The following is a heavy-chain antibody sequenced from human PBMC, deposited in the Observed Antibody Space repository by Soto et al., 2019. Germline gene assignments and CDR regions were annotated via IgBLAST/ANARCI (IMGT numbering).Heavy chain of an antibody. V-gene: IGHV1-3*01. D-gene: IGHD3-16*02. CDR2: INAGNGNT. J-gene: IGHJ4*02. CDR3: ASRSLGELSLDY. CDR1: GYTFTSYA. Sequence: HVQLVQSGAEVKKPGASVKVSCKASGYTFTSYAMHWVRQAPGQRLEWMGWINAGNGNTNYSQKFQGRVTITRDTSASTAYMELSSLRSEDTAVYYCASRSLGELSLDYWGQGTLVTVSS.